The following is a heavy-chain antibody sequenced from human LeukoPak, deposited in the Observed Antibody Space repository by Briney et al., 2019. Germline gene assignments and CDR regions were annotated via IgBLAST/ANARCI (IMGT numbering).Heavy chain of an antibody. Sequence: GGSLRLSCAASGFTFSSYAMHWVRQAPGKGLEWVAVMSNDGSIKKYANSVKGRFTISRDNSKNTLFLQMDSLRAEDTALYYCARELTIFGVIIQRYDTFDIWGQGTMVTVSS. D-gene: IGHD3-3*01. CDR3: ARELTIFGVIIQRYDTFDI. V-gene: IGHV3-30-3*01. J-gene: IGHJ3*02. CDR1: GFTFSSYA. CDR2: MSNDGSIK.